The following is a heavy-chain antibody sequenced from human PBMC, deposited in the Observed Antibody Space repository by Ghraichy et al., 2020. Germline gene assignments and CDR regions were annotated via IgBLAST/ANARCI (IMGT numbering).Heavy chain of an antibody. CDR3: TTGLQGLAYAFDN. Sequence: SQTLSLTCAVSGAAFRDDTWSWIRQPPGKGLEWVGQITLRGFTTLNPSLASRAVITVDTSRNQFSLRLRSVVGADTATYYCTTGLQGLAYAFDNWGQGTLVTVSS. CDR2: ITLRGFT. D-gene: IGHD3-16*01. CDR1: GAAFRDDT. V-gene: IGHV4-34*01. J-gene: IGHJ1*01.